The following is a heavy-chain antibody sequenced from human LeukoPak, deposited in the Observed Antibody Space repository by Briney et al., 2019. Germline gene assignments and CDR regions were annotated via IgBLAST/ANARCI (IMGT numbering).Heavy chain of an antibody. J-gene: IGHJ3*02. CDR1: GFTFSSYG. D-gene: IGHD3-10*01. CDR3: ARDQGRWFGSTDAFDI. V-gene: IGHV3-33*01. Sequence: GGSPRLSCAASGFTFSSYGMHWVRQAPGKGLEWVAVIWYDGSNKYYADSVKGRFTISRDNSKNTLYLQMNSLRAEDTAVYYCARDQGRWFGSTDAFDIWGQGTMVTVSS. CDR2: IWYDGSNK.